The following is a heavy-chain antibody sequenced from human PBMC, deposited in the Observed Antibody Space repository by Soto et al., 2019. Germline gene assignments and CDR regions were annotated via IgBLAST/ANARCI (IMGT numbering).Heavy chain of an antibody. V-gene: IGHV4-39*01. J-gene: IGHJ4*02. CDR1: GGSISSSIYY. Sequence: SETLSLTCTVTGGSISSSIYYWGWIRQPPGKGLEWIGSIYSVGSTNYNPSLKNRVTISVDTSKNQFSLNLSSVTAADTAVYYCAGPSIAVRFVFWGQGTLVTVSS. CDR3: AGPSIAVRFVF. CDR2: IYSVGST. D-gene: IGHD6-6*01.